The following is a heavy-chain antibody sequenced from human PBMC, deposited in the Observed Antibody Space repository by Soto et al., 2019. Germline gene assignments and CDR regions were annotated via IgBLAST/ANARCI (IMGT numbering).Heavy chain of an antibody. D-gene: IGHD3-9*01. J-gene: IGHJ6*04. V-gene: IGHV1-46*03. CDR1: GYTFTSYY. Sequence: ASVKVSGKASGYTFTSYYMHWVLQAPGQGLEWMGIINPSGGSTSYAQKFQGRVTMTRDTSTSTVYMELSSLRSEDTAVYYCARDSFRVRYFDWFRYYFYGTAACGKYTTAPVYS. CDR3: ARDSFRVRYFDWFRYYFYGTAA. CDR2: INPSGGST.